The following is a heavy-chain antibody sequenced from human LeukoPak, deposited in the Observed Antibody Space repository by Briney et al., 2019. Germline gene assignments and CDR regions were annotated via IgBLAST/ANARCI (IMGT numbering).Heavy chain of an antibody. J-gene: IGHJ4*02. D-gene: IGHD2-15*01. V-gene: IGHV1-2*02. CDR3: AKTGYCSGGFCYSNFDY. CDR1: GYTFTVYY. Sequence: VASVKVSCKASGYTFTVYYMHWVRQAPGQGLEWMGWINPNSGGTNYAQNFQGRVTMTRVTSISTAYMELSRLKSDDTAVYYCAKTGYCSGGFCYSNFDYWGQGTLVTVSS. CDR2: INPNSGGT.